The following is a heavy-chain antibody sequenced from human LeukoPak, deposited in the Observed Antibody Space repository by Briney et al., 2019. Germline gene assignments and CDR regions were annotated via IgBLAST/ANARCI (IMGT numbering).Heavy chain of an antibody. Sequence: PSETLSLTCAVYGGSFSGYYWSWIRQPPGKGLEWIGEINHSGSTNYNPSLKSRVTISVDTSKNQFSLKLSSVTAADTAVYYCARLGLAAATPIDYWGQGTLVTVSS. D-gene: IGHD6-13*01. V-gene: IGHV4-34*01. CDR2: INHSGST. CDR3: ARLGLAAATPIDY. CDR1: GGSFSGYY. J-gene: IGHJ4*02.